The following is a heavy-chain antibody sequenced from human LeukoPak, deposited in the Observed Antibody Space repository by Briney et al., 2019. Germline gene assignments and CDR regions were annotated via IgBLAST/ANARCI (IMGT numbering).Heavy chain of an antibody. CDR2: IYYSGST. V-gene: IGHV4-39*07. J-gene: IGHJ4*02. CDR3: ARDGNGGSDY. Sequence: SETLSLTCTVSGGSISSSSYYWGWIRQPPGKGLEWIGSIYYSGSTYYNPSLKSRVTISVDTSKNQFSLKLSSVTAADTAVYYCARDGNGGSDYWGQGTLVTVSS. D-gene: IGHD2-15*01. CDR1: GGSISSSSYY.